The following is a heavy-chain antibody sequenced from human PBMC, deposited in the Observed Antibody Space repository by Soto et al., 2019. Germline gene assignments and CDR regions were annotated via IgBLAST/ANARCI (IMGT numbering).Heavy chain of an antibody. Sequence: PSETLSLTCTVSGGSISSGGYYWSWIRQHPGKGLEWIGYIYYSGSTYYNPSLKSRVTISVDTSKNQFSLKLSSVTAADTAVYYCARGSVLMVYAILGFDPWGQGTLVTVPQ. J-gene: IGHJ5*02. CDR3: ARGSVLMVYAILGFDP. CDR2: IYYSGST. V-gene: IGHV4-31*03. CDR1: GGSISSGGYY. D-gene: IGHD2-8*01.